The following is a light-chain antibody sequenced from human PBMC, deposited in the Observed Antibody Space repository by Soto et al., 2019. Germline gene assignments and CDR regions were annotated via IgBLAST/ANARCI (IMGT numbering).Light chain of an antibody. Sequence: QSALTQPASVSGSPGQSITISCTGTSSDVGAFNYVSWYQQHPGKVPKLMIYEVTNRPSGVSHRFSGSKSGNMASLTISGLQAEDEADYYCTSKTSGITYVFGTGTKLTVL. J-gene: IGLJ1*01. V-gene: IGLV2-14*01. CDR3: TSKTSGITYV. CDR1: SSDVGAFNY. CDR2: EVT.